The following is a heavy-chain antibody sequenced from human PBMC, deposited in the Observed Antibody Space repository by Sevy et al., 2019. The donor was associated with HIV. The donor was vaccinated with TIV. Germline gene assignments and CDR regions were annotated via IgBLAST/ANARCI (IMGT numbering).Heavy chain of an antibody. Sequence: GGSLRLSCAASGFTFSSYGMHWVRQAPGKGLEWVAAIWFDGSNKYYEDSVKGRFTIFRDNSKNTQYLQMNSLRAEDTAVYYCARDRDDSSGFGMDVWGQGTTVTVSS. V-gene: IGHV3-33*01. CDR3: ARDRDDSSGFGMDV. D-gene: IGHD5-12*01. J-gene: IGHJ6*02. CDR2: IWFDGSNK. CDR1: GFTFSSYG.